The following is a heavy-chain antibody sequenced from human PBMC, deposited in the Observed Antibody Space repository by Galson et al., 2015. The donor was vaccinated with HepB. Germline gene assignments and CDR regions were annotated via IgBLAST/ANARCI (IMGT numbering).Heavy chain of an antibody. D-gene: IGHD2-21*02. CDR3: ARDLVVTNISPFGFDY. V-gene: IGHV4-38-2*02. J-gene: IGHJ4*02. Sequence: SETLSLTCAVSAYSISSGYYWAWIRQPPGKGLEWIASIFHSGSIYYNPSLKSRVTISVDMSKNEFSLRLTSVTAADTAIYYCARDLVVTNISPFGFDYWSQGTLVTVSS. CDR2: IFHSGSI. CDR1: AYSISSGYY.